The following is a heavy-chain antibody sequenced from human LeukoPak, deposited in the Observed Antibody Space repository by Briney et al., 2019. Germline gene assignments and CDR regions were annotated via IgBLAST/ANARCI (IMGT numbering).Heavy chain of an antibody. V-gene: IGHV3-48*01. CDR3: AREYYDFWTGYYHY. Sequence: PGGSLRLSCAASGFTFSSYSMNWVRQAPGKGLEWVSYISSSSSTIYYADSVKGRFTISRDNAKNSLYLQMNSLRAEDTAVYYCAREYYDFWTGYYHYWGQGTLVTVSS. J-gene: IGHJ4*02. D-gene: IGHD3-3*01. CDR1: GFTFSSYS. CDR2: ISSSSSTI.